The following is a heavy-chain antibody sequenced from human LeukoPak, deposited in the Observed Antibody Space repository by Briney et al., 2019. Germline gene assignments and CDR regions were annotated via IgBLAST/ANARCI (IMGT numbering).Heavy chain of an antibody. CDR3: ARLVAPFYYYIDV. Sequence: PAGGPLRLSCAASGYTFSTYWMNWVRQAPGKGLEWVANINQDGSEKYYVDSVRGRFTISRDNAKNSLYLQTNSLRAEDTAVYYCARLVAPFYYYIDVWGKGTTVTVSS. CDR1: GYTFSTYW. J-gene: IGHJ6*03. CDR2: INQDGSEK. D-gene: IGHD2-15*01. V-gene: IGHV3-7*01.